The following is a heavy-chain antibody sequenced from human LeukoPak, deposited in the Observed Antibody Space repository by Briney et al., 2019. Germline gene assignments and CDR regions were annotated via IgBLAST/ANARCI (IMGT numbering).Heavy chain of an antibody. J-gene: IGHJ2*01. D-gene: IGHD4-23*01. CDR3: TRRPFGGNSSPYWYFDL. CDR1: GFTFSDSA. Sequence: GGSLKPSCAASGFTFSDSAMHWVRQASGKGLEWVGRIRNKPNNYATVYAASVKGRFIISRDDSKNTAFLQMNSLETEDTAVYYCTRRPFGGNSSPYWYFDLWGRGTLVTVSS. V-gene: IGHV3-73*01. CDR2: IRNKPNNYAT.